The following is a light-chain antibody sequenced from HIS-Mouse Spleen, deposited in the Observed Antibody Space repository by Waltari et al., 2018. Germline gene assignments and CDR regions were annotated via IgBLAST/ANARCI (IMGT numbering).Light chain of an antibody. CDR3: QSADSSGTYVV. CDR2: KDS. V-gene: IGLV3-25*03. Sequence: ITCSGDALPKQYAYWYQQKPGQAPVLVIYKDSERPSGIPERFSGSSSGTTVTLTISGVQAEDEADYYCQSADSSGTYVVFGGGTKLTVL. CDR1: ALPKQY. J-gene: IGLJ2*01.